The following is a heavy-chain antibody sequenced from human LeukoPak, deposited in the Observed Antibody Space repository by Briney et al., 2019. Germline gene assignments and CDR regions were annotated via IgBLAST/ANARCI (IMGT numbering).Heavy chain of an antibody. Sequence: PSETLSLTCSVSAGSVTSNSYYWGWIRQPPGKGLEWIGTVFYSVSTYYNPSLKSRVTISVDASKRQFSLNLTSVTAADTAVFYCVRGVSDTYDLATGWPLYYFDSWGPGTLVTVSS. CDR2: VFYSVST. D-gene: IGHD3-9*01. CDR1: AGSVTSNSYY. V-gene: IGHV4-39*07. CDR3: VRGVSDTYDLATGWPLYYFDS. J-gene: IGHJ4*02.